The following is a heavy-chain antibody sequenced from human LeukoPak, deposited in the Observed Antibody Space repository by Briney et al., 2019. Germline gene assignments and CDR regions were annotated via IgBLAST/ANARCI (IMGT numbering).Heavy chain of an antibody. V-gene: IGHV1-2*02. CDR3: ASWTDWFGESTHAFDI. Sequence: ASVKVSCKASGYTFTGYYMHWVRQAPGQGLEWMGWINPNSGGTNYAQKFQGRVTMTRDTSISTAYMELSRLRSDDTAVYYCASWTDWFGESTHAFDIWGQGTMVTVSS. D-gene: IGHD3-10*01. CDR2: INPNSGGT. J-gene: IGHJ3*02. CDR1: GYTFTGYY.